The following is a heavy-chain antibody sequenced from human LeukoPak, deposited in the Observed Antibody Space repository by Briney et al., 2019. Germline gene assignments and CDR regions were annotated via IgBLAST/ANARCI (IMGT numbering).Heavy chain of an antibody. CDR1: GGSISSYY. D-gene: IGHD3-3*02. CDR2: ISDSGST. CDR3: ARGAFD. V-gene: IGHV3-53*01. Sequence: PSETLSLTCTVSGGSISSYYWSWIRKPPGKGLEWVSVISDSGSTYYADSVKDRFTISRDSSKITLYLQMNSLKAEDTAVYYCARGAFDWGQGTLVTVSS. J-gene: IGHJ4*02.